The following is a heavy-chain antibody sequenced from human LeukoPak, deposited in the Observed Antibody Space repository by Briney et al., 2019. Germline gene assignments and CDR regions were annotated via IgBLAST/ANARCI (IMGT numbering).Heavy chain of an antibody. CDR1: GFTFKLYW. J-gene: IGHJ5*02. V-gene: IGHV3-74*01. CDR2: INHDGSDT. D-gene: IGHD2-15*01. CDR3: VRGGPSTWS. Sequence: GGSLRLSCAASGFTFKLYWMHWVRQVPGRGPVWVSRINHDGSDTIYADSVRGRFTISRDDAMNTLYLQMNNLRAEDTAVYYCVRGGPSTWSWGQGTLVTVSS.